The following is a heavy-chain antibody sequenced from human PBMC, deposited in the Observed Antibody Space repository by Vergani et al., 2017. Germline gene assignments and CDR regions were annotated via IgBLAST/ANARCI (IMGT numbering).Heavy chain of an antibody. J-gene: IGHJ6*03. CDR3: ARIPSSIASRRYYYYYMDV. V-gene: IGHV1-69*04. CDR2: IITILGIA. Sequence: QVQLVKSGAEVKKPGSSVKVSCKASGGTFSSYAISWVRQAPGQGLEWMGRIITILGIANYAQKFQGRVTITADKSTSTAYMELSSLRSEATAVYYCARIPSSIASRRYYYYYMDVWGKGTTVTVSS. D-gene: IGHD6-6*01. CDR1: GGTFSSYA.